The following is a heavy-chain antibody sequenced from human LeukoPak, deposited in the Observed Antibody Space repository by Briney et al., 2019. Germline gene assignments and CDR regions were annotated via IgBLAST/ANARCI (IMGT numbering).Heavy chain of an antibody. J-gene: IGHJ4*02. V-gene: IGHV3-23*01. Sequence: GGSLRLSCAASGFTFDDYGMSWVRQAPGKGLEWVSAISGSGGTTYYADSVKGRFSISRDNSKNTLYLQMNSLRAEDTAVYYCAKDTKMYYYDSSGYYLLHFWGQGTLVTVSS. CDR3: AKDTKMYYYDSSGYYLLHF. CDR1: GFTFDDYG. CDR2: ISGSGGTT. D-gene: IGHD3-22*01.